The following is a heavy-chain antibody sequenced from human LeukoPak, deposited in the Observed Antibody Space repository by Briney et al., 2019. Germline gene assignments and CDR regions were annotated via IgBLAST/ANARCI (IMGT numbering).Heavy chain of an antibody. CDR1: GFTFSAYG. J-gene: IGHJ4*02. Sequence: GGTLRLSCAASGFTFSAYGMTWVRQAPGKGLEWVSAISGSAAATFYADSVKGRFTISRNNSRSTLYLQMNSLRAEDTAVYYCAKRGPGSPQSGKYFFDYWGQGTLVTVSS. CDR2: ISGSAAAT. D-gene: IGHD3-10*01. CDR3: AKRGPGSPQSGKYFFDY. V-gene: IGHV3-23*01.